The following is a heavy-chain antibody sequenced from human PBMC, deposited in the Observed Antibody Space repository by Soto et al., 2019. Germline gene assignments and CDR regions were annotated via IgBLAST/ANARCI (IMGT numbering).Heavy chain of an antibody. J-gene: IGHJ4*02. D-gene: IGHD5-18*01. CDR1: GDSISSGDYY. CDR3: ARLELYLKYRGPTLYHFDY. Sequence: SETLSLTCTVSGDSISSGDYYWSWIRQAPGKGLEWIGYIYYSGSTYYNPSLGSRLSFSIDTSKNQFSLRLSSVTAADTAVYYCARLELYLKYRGPTLYHFDYWGQGNLVTVS. V-gene: IGHV4-30-4*01. CDR2: IYYSGST.